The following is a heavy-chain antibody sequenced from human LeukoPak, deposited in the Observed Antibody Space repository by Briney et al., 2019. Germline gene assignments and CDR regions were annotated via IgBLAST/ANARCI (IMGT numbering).Heavy chain of an antibody. J-gene: IGHJ4*02. Sequence: PGGSLRLSCAASVFTFSDYYMSWIRQAPGKGLEWVSYISSSSSYTNYADSVKGRFTISRGNAKNSLYLQMNSLRAEDTAVYYCARGDYYGSGSSPYWGQGTLVTVSS. CDR2: ISSSSSYT. CDR3: ARGDYYGSGSSPY. CDR1: VFTFSDYY. D-gene: IGHD3-10*01. V-gene: IGHV3-11*06.